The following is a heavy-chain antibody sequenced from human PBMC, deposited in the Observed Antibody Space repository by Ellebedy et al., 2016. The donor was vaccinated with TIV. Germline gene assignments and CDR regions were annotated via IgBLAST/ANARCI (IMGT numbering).Heavy chain of an antibody. Sequence: GGSLRLSXAASGFTFSSYGMHWVRQAPGKGLEWVAVIWYDGSNKYYADSVKGRFTISRDNSKNTLYLQMNSLRAEDTAVYYCARDRGRGLYYYGMDVWGQGTTVTVSS. J-gene: IGHJ6*02. D-gene: IGHD3-10*01. CDR1: GFTFSSYG. CDR3: ARDRGRGLYYYGMDV. V-gene: IGHV3-33*01. CDR2: IWYDGSNK.